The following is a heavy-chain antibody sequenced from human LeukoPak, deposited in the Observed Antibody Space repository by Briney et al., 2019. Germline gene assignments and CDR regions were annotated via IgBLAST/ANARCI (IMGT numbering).Heavy chain of an antibody. V-gene: IGHV4-39*01. Sequence: PSETLSLTCTVSGGSISSSSYYWGWIRQTPEKGLEWIGEIIEKGNANYNPSLKSRVTIDLDTSKNQFSLKLTSMTAADTAMYYCARGYYPPRWYFDLWGRGTLVTVSS. CDR3: ARGYYPPRWYFDL. CDR1: GGSISSSSYY. J-gene: IGHJ2*01. D-gene: IGHD2-21*01. CDR2: IIEKGNA.